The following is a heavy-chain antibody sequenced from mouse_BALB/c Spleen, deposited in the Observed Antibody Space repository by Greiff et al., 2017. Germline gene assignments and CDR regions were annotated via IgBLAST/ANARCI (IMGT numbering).Heavy chain of an antibody. CDR2: IDPENGNT. D-gene: IGHD2-10*01. CDR3: ARSYYGNYVSAMDY. CDR1: GFNIKDYY. J-gene: IGHJ4*01. Sequence: DVKLQESGAELVRPGALVKLSCKASGFNIKDYYMHWVKQRPEQGLEWIGWIDPENGNTIYDPKFQGKASITADTSSNTAYLQLSSLTSEDTAVYYCARSYYGNYVSAMDYWGQGTSVTVSS. V-gene: IGHV14-1*02.